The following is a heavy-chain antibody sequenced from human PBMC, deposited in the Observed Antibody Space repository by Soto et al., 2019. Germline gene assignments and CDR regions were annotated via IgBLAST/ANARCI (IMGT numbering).Heavy chain of an antibody. D-gene: IGHD2-2*01. Sequence: GGSLRLSCAASGFTFSGSAMHWVRQASGKGLEWVGRIRSKANSYATAYAASVKGRFTISRDDSKNTAYLQMNSLKTEDTAVYYCHIVVVPAAMSSDYWGQGTLVTV. CDR3: HIVVVPAAMSSDY. V-gene: IGHV3-73*01. J-gene: IGHJ4*02. CDR1: GFTFSGSA. CDR2: IRSKANSYAT.